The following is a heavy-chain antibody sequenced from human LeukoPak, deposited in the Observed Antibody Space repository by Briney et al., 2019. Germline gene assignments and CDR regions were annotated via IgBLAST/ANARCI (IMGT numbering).Heavy chain of an antibody. V-gene: IGHV3-23*01. J-gene: IGHJ4*02. CDR3: ARDIDNGDYVVY. CDR2: IGSSDDIT. D-gene: IGHD4-17*01. Sequence: GGSLRLSCAASGFTFSSYAMSWVRQAPGMGLEWVSSIGSSDDITYYADSVKGRFTISRDNSKNTLYLQMNSLRAEDTAVYYCARDIDNGDYVVYWGQGTLVTVSS. CDR1: GFTFSSYA.